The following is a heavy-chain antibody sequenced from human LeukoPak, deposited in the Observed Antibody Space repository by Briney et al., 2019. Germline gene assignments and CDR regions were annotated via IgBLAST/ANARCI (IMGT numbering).Heavy chain of an antibody. V-gene: IGHV3-9*01. J-gene: IGHJ4*02. CDR2: IGWNSGSI. CDR3: ARGRTTVTTGGLFDY. CDR1: GFTFGDYA. Sequence: GGSLRLSCAASGFTFGDYAMHWVRQAPGKGLEWVSRIGWNSGSIAYADSVKGRFTISRDNAKNSLYLQMNSLRPEDTAVYYCARGRTTVTTGGLFDYWGQGTLVTVSS. D-gene: IGHD4-17*01.